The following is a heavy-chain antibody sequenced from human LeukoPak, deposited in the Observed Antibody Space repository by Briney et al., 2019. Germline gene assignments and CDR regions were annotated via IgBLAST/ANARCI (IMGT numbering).Heavy chain of an antibody. V-gene: IGHV4-59*12. CDR2: IYYSGST. CDR3: ARGAAATGDI. J-gene: IGHJ3*02. CDR1: GGSISSYY. Sequence: SETLSLTCTVSGGSISSYYWSWIRQPPGKGLEWIGYIYYSGSTNYNPSLKSRVTISVDRSKNQFSLKLSSVTAADTAVYYCARGAAATGDIWGQGTMVTVSS. D-gene: IGHD6-13*01.